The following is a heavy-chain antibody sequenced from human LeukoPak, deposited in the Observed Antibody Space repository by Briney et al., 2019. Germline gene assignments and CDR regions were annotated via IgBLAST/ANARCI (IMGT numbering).Heavy chain of an antibody. Sequence: PSETLSLTCAVYGVSFSGYYWSWIRQPPGKGLEWIGEINHSGSTNYNPSLKSRVTISVDTSKSQFSLKLSSVTAADTAVYYCARVPYWFDPWGQGTLVTVSS. CDR1: GVSFSGYY. V-gene: IGHV4-34*01. CDR3: ARVPYWFDP. CDR2: INHSGST. J-gene: IGHJ5*02.